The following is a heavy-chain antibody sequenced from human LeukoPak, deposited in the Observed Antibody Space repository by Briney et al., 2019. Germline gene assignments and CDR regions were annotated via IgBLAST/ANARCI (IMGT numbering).Heavy chain of an antibody. CDR3: TRESGAFSPFGY. CDR2: VHLSGAT. Sequence: SETLSLTCAVSGGSIMTTNWWSWVRQPPGKGLEWIGEVHLSGATNYNPSLESRVSMSIDTSKNQMSLKLTSVTAADTAIYFCTRESGAFSPFGYWGQGALVIVRS. CDR1: GGSIMTTNW. J-gene: IGHJ4*02. D-gene: IGHD1-26*01. V-gene: IGHV4-4*02.